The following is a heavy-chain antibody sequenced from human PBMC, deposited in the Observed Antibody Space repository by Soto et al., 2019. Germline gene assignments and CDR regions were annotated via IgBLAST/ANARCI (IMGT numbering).Heavy chain of an antibody. CDR1: GGSITSYY. CDR2: IHYSGST. J-gene: IGHJ4*02. CDR3: AKDPPSRWLLRNPYFDY. V-gene: IGHV4-59*12. Sequence: SETLSLTCTVSGGSITSYYWSWIRQPPGKGLEWIGDIHYSGSTNYNPSLKSRVTISTDTSKNTLYLQMNSLRAEDTAVYYCAKDPPSRWLLRNPYFDYWGQGTLVTVSS. D-gene: IGHD2-15*01.